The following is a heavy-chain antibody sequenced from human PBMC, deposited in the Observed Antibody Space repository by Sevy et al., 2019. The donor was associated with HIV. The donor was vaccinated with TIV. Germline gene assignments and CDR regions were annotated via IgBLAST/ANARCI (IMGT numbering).Heavy chain of an antibody. CDR2: ISRSGTTT. D-gene: IGHD3-3*01. CDR1: GLNFSKYS. Sequence: GGSLRLSCAASGLNFSKYSFNWVGQAPEKGLEWISHISRSGTTTYYAESVKGRFTVSRDNAKNSLYLQMGSLRDEDTAVYYCARDYDFWSGYTALSYYSLSYYYGMDVWGQGTTVTVSS. J-gene: IGHJ6*02. V-gene: IGHV3-48*02. CDR3: ARDYDFWSGYTALSYYSLSYYYGMDV.